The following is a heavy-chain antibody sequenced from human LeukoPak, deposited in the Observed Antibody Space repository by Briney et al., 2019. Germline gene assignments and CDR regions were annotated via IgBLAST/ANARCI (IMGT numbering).Heavy chain of an antibody. D-gene: IGHD1-14*01. CDR3: ARVEVEPELSFDY. CDR1: GFTFSSYG. V-gene: IGHV3-53*01. CDR2: IYSGGST. Sequence: GGSLRLSCAASGFTFSSYGMHWVRQAPGKGLEWVSVIYSGGSTYYADSVKGRFTISRDNSKNTLYLQMNSLRAEDTAVYYCARVEVEPELSFDYWGQGTLVTVSS. J-gene: IGHJ4*02.